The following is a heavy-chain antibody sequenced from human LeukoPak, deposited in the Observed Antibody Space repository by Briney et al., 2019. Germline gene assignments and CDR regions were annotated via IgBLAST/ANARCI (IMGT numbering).Heavy chain of an antibody. D-gene: IGHD3-3*01. CDR1: RFTFSNYA. V-gene: IGHV3-64*01. J-gene: IGHJ4*02. Sequence: PGGTLTLSCAASRFTFSNYAMLWIRQAPGKGLVYVSAISGNGESVYYANPVKGRFTISRDNSKNTLYLQMNSLRAEDTAVYYCAKGGPVYYDFWSGYNEIDYWGQGTLVTVSS. CDR2: ISGNGESV. CDR3: AKGGPVYYDFWSGYNEIDY.